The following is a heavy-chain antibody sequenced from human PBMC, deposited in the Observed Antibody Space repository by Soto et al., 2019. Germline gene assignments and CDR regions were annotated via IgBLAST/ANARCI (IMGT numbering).Heavy chain of an antibody. V-gene: IGHV2-5*01. CDR2: IYWSGDE. CDR3: ARGLATLPVFAFDV. Sequence: QMTLKESGPTLVKPTQTLTLTCSFSGFSFSTSGVGVGWVRQPPGKALEWRALIYWSGDEHYRPSLKSRLTITKVTSKNQVVLIMTNMDPVDTATYYCARGLATLPVFAFDVWGQGTTVTVSS. J-gene: IGHJ3*01. CDR1: GFSFSTSGVG. D-gene: IGHD6-6*01.